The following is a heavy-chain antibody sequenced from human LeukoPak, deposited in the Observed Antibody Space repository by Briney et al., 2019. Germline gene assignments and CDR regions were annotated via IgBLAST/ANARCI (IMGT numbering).Heavy chain of an antibody. V-gene: IGHV3-64*01. CDR2: ISSNGGST. CDR3: ASGRVEELTN. J-gene: IGHJ4*02. Sequence: GGPLRLSCAASGFTFSSYAMHWVRQAPGKGLEYVSAISSNGGSTYYANSVKGSFTISRDNSKNTLYLQMGSLRAEDMAVYYCASGRVEELTNWGQGTLVTVSS. D-gene: IGHD6-6*01. CDR1: GFTFSSYA.